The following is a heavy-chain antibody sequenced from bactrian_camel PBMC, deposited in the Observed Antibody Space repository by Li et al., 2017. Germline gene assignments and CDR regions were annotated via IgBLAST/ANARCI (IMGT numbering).Heavy chain of an antibody. D-gene: IGHD3*01. V-gene: IGHV3S40*01. J-gene: IGHJ4*01. CDR1: GFTLRDYN. CDR2: ISDGGGRR. Sequence: EVLLVESGGGLVQPGGSLRLSCAASGFTLRDYNMRWVRQVPGKGLEWVSTISDGGGRRNDYGSYADSVKGRFTISRDNAKDTLYLQMNSLKIMDTAVYYCALGSSRQATMTARGKGTQVTVS.